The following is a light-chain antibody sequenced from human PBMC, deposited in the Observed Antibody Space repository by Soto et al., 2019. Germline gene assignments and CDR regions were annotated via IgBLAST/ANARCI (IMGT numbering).Light chain of an antibody. CDR1: NNDVGGYNL. J-gene: IGLJ2*01. V-gene: IGLV2-23*02. CDR2: EAD. Sequence: QSALTQPASVSGSPGQSITISCSGTNNDVGGYNLVSWYQQQPGKAPKLVIYEADKRPSGVSARFSGSGSGNMASLTISALQPEDEAEYSCCSFAGGATFVFGTGTKLTVL. CDR3: CSFAGGATFV.